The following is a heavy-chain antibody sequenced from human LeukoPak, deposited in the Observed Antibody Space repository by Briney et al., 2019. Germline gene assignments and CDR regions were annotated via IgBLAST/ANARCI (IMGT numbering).Heavy chain of an antibody. CDR2: IFYSGGT. Sequence: PGGSLRLSCAASGFTFASYAMSWVRQAPGKGLEWIGYIFYSGGTNYNPSLKSRVTISVDTSKNQLSLKLSSMTAADTAVYYCARGCSGGSCPACDIWGQGTMVTVSS. J-gene: IGHJ3*02. CDR1: GFTFASYA. D-gene: IGHD2-15*01. V-gene: IGHV4-59*01. CDR3: ARGCSGGSCPACDI.